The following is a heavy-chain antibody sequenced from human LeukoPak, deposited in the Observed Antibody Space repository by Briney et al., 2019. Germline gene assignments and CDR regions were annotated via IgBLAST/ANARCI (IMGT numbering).Heavy chain of an antibody. CDR2: XSSSGSTI. J-gene: IGHJ6*02. D-gene: IGHD6-6*01. CDR3: ARDGSSGELGYYYYGMDV. CDR1: GFTXSXYE. V-gene: IGHV3-48*03. Sequence: GGSLRLSCAASGFTXSXYEMXWVXXXPGKXLEXVSXXSSSGSTIYYADSVKGRFTISRDNAKNSLYLQMNSLRAEDTAVYYCARDGSSGELGYYYYGMDVWGQGTTVTVSS.